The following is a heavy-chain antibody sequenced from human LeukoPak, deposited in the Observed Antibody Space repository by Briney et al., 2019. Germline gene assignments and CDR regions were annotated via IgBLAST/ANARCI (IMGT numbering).Heavy chain of an antibody. CDR1: GGSIGSSNW. CDR2: IYHTGNT. Sequence: SETLSLTCAVSGGSIGSSNWWSWVRQPPGKGLEWIGEIYHTGNTNYNPSLKSRVTISVDKSKNQFSLKLSSVTAADTAVYYCARDSGYVEVLGAFDIWGQGTLVTVSS. D-gene: IGHD5-12*01. J-gene: IGHJ4*02. V-gene: IGHV4-4*02. CDR3: ARDSGYVEVLGAFDI.